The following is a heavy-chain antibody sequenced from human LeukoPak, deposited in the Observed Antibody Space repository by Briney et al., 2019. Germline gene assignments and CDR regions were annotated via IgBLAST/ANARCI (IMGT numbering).Heavy chain of an antibody. CDR2: INPSGTGT. CDR3: ARVSGLTVLVSY. Sequence: ASVKVSCKASGYTITNNYMHWVRQAPGQGLEWMGVINPSGTGTSYAQKFQGRVTMTRNTSISTAYMELSSLRSEDTAVYYCARVSGLTVLVSYWGQGTLVTVSS. J-gene: IGHJ4*02. D-gene: IGHD3-3*02. V-gene: IGHV1-46*01. CDR1: GYTITNNY.